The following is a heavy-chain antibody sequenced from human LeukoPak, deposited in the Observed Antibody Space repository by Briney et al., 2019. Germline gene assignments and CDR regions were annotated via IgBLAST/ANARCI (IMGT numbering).Heavy chain of an antibody. D-gene: IGHD3-10*01. V-gene: IGHV4-59*12. Sequence: SETLSLTCTVSSGSLTGYYWSWIRQPPGKGLEWIGSIYYSGSTYYSPSLRSRVTISLDTSRNQFSLKLNSVTAADTAVYYCAKSNGYGLVDIWGQGTMVTVSS. CDR2: IYYSGST. CDR3: AKSNGYGLVDI. CDR1: SGSLTGYY. J-gene: IGHJ3*02.